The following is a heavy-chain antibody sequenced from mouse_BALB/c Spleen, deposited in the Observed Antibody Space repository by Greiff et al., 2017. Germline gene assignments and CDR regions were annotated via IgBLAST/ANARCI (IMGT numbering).Heavy chain of an antibody. D-gene: IGHD2-3*01. Sequence: VHVKQSGTVLARPGASVKMSCKASGYTFTSYWMHWVKQRPGQGLEWIGAIYPGNSDTSYNQKFKGKAKLTADKSSSTAYMELRSLTSEDSAVYYCTRSRDGFYYFDYWGQGTTLTVSS. CDR1: GYTFTSYW. V-gene: IGHV1-5*01. CDR3: TRSRDGFYYFDY. CDR2: IYPGNSDT. J-gene: IGHJ2*01.